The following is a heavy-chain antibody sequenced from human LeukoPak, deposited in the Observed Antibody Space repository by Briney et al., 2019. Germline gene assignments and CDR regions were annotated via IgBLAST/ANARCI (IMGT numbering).Heavy chain of an antibody. CDR2: ISGSGGST. D-gene: IGHD3-10*01. CDR1: GFTFSSYA. V-gene: IGHV3-23*01. J-gene: IGHJ4*02. CDR3: AKAVVQGVVRYYFDY. Sequence: PGGSLRLSCAASGFTFSSYAMSWVRQAPGKGLEWVSAISGSGGSTYYADSVKGRFTISRDNSKNTLYLQMNSLRAEDTAVYYCAKAVVQGVVRYYFDYWGQGTLVTVSS.